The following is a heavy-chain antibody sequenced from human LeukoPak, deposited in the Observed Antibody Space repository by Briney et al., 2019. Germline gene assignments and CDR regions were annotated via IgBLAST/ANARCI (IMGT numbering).Heavy chain of an antibody. Sequence: PGGSLRLSCAASGFTFSRNTMNWVRQAPGEGLEWGSYISSSSSTIYYADSVKGRFTISRDNAKNSLYLQMNSLRAEDTAVYYCARELEWELGYWGQGTLVTVSS. CDR3: ARELEWELGY. V-gene: IGHV3-48*01. J-gene: IGHJ4*02. D-gene: IGHD1-26*01. CDR2: ISSSSSTI. CDR1: GFTFSRNT.